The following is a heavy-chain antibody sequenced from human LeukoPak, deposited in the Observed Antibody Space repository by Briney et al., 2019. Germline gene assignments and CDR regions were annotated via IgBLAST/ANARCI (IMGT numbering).Heavy chain of an antibody. Sequence: NPSETLSLTCAVYGGSFSGYYWSWIRQPPGKGLEWIGEINHSGSTNYSPSLKSRVTISVDTSKNQFSLKLSSVTAADTAVYYCARHRRSSSWRIYFDYWGQGTLVTVSS. J-gene: IGHJ4*02. CDR3: ARHRRSSSWRIYFDY. CDR2: INHSGST. D-gene: IGHD6-13*01. V-gene: IGHV4-34*01. CDR1: GGSFSGYY.